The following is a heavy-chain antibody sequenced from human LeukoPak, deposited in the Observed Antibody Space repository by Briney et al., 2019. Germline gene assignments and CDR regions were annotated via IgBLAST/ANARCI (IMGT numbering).Heavy chain of an antibody. Sequence: GGSLRLSCAASGFTFSSYSMNWVRQAPGKGLEWVSSISSSSSYIYYADSVKGRFTISRDNAKNPLYLQMNSLRAEDTAVYYCAKTNAEVTTLSWFDPWGQGTLVTVSS. J-gene: IGHJ5*02. V-gene: IGHV3-21*01. CDR1: GFTFSSYS. D-gene: IGHD4-17*01. CDR2: ISSSSSYI. CDR3: AKTNAEVTTLSWFDP.